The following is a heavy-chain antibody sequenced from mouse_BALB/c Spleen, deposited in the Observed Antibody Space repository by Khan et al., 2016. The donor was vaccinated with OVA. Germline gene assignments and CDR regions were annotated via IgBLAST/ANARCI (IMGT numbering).Heavy chain of an antibody. Sequence: QVQLKQSGAELARPGASVKMSCKASGYTFTSYTIHWIKQRPGQGLEWIGYINPSNDYTNYNQKFKDKATLTADKSSTTAYMQLISLTSDDSAVYYCARDGAYYRNDGWFAYWGQGTLGTVSA. CDR2: INPSNDYT. J-gene: IGHJ3*01. CDR3: ARDGAYYRNDGWFAY. D-gene: IGHD2-14*01. CDR1: GYTFTSYT. V-gene: IGHV1-4*01.